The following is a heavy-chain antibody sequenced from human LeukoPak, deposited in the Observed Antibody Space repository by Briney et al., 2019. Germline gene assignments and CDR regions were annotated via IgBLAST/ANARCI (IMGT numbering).Heavy chain of an antibody. D-gene: IGHD3-3*01. Sequence: SSETLSLTCTVSGGSISSYYWSWIRQPPGKGLEWIGYIYYSGSTNYNPSLKSRVTISVDTSKNQFSLKLSSVTAADTAVYYCASSYDFWSGYYFDYWGQGTLVTVSS. CDR1: GGSISSYY. J-gene: IGHJ4*02. CDR3: ASSYDFWSGYYFDY. V-gene: IGHV4-59*01. CDR2: IYYSGST.